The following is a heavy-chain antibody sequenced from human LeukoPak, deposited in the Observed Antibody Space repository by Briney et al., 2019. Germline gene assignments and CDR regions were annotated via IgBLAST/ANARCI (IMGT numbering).Heavy chain of an antibody. Sequence: PGGSLKLSCAASGFTFTGSTMYWVRQASGKGVEWGGRIRNKLNRYATGYAASVKGRFTISRDDSKNTTYLQMNSLKTDDTAVYYCSSRIIGTRVDYWGQGILVTASS. CDR1: GFTFTGST. J-gene: IGHJ4*02. CDR3: SSRIIGTRVDY. CDR2: IRNKLNRYAT. V-gene: IGHV3-73*01. D-gene: IGHD1-20*01.